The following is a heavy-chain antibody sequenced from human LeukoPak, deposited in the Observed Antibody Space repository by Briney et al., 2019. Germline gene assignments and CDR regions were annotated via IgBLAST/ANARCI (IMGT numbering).Heavy chain of an antibody. J-gene: IGHJ4*02. D-gene: IGHD2-2*01. CDR2: IYHSGST. Sequence: SETLSLTCTVSGGSISSGYYWGWIRQPPGKGLEWIGSIYHSGSTYYNPSLKSRVTISVDTSKNQFSLKLSSVTAADTAVYYCASLGVPAARYYFDYWGQGTLVTVSS. CDR1: GGSISSGYY. CDR3: ASLGVPAARYYFDY. V-gene: IGHV4-38-2*02.